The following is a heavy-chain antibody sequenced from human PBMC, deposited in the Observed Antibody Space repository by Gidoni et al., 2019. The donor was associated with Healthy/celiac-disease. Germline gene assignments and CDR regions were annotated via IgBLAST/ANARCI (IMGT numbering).Heavy chain of an antibody. J-gene: IGHJ4*02. CDR3: ASGDYVDY. CDR1: GGSFSGYY. CDR2: INHRGST. Sequence: QVQLQQWGAGLLKPSETLSLTCAVYGGSFSGYYCSWTRQPPGKGLEWIGEINHRGSTNYNPSLKRRVTISVDTSKNQFSLKVSSVTAADTAVYYCASGDYVDYWGQGTLVTVSS. V-gene: IGHV4-34*01.